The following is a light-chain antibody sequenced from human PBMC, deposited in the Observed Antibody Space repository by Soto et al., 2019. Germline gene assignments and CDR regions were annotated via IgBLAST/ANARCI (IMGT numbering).Light chain of an antibody. CDR3: QQTYNIPLT. V-gene: IGKV1-39*01. J-gene: IGKJ4*01. CDR2: TAS. CDR1: QTITNY. Sequence: DILLTQSPSSLSASVGDRVTITCRASQTITNYLHWYQQRSGKAPKLLISTASSLQSGVPSRFSGGGSATDFTLTISSLQPEDFATYYCQQTYNIPLTFGGGTRV.